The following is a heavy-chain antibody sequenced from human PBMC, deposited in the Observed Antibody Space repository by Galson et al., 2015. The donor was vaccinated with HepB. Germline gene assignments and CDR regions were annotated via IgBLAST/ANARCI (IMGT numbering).Heavy chain of an antibody. V-gene: IGHV1-69*13. CDR3: ARGYVDTAMGGHYYGMDV. CDR2: IIPIFGTA. CDR1: GGTFSSYA. D-gene: IGHD5-18*01. J-gene: IGHJ6*02. Sequence: SVKVSCKASGGTFSSYAISWVRQAPGQGLEWMGGIIPIFGTANYAQKFQGRVTITADESTSTAYMELSSLRSEDTAVYYCARGYVDTAMGGHYYGMDVWGQGTTVTVSS.